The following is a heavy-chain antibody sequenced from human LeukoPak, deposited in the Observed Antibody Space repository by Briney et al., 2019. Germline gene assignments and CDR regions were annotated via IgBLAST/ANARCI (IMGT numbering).Heavy chain of an antibody. CDR3: ARVKKYSSGWLNAFDI. J-gene: IGHJ3*02. CDR1: GFTFDDYA. V-gene: IGHV3-9*01. Sequence: PGGSLRLSCAVSGFTFDDYAMHWVRQVPGKGLEWVSSIKGRFTISRDNAKNSLYLQMNSLRAEDTALYYCARVKKYSSGWLNAFDIWGQGTMVTVSS. D-gene: IGHD6-19*01.